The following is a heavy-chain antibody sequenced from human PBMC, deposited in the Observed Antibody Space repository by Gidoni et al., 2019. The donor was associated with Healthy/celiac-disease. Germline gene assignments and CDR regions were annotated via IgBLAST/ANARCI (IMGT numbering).Heavy chain of an antibody. CDR1: GGSISSGDYY. V-gene: IGHV4-30-4*01. D-gene: IGHD1-7*01. CDR2: IYYSGST. CDR3: ARAVELRGNWFDP. J-gene: IGHJ5*02. Sequence: QVQLQESGPGLVQPSQTLSLTCTVSGGSISSGDYYWSWIRQPPGKGLEWIGYIYYSGSTYYNPSLKSRVTISVDTSKNQFSLKLSSVTAADTAVYYCARAVELRGNWFDPWGQGTLVTVSS.